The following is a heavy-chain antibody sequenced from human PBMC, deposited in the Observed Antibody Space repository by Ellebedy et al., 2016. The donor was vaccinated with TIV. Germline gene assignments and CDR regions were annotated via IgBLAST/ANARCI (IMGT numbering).Heavy chain of an antibody. J-gene: IGHJ2*01. CDR2: TRNKGDSYST. Sequence: GGSLRLXCSASGFIFNNYAMSWVRQAPGKGLEWVGRTRNKGDSYSTEYAASLKGRFTISRDESKNSFYLQMDSLKTEDTAVYSCTRVTSPPRWSLDLWGRGTLVTVSS. CDR3: TRVTSPPRWSLDL. D-gene: IGHD4-11*01. CDR1: GFIFNNYA. V-gene: IGHV3-72*01.